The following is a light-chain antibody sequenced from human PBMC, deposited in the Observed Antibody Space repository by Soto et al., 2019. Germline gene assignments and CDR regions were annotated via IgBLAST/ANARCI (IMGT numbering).Light chain of an antibody. CDR3: PQYNNWFPGYT. V-gene: IGKV3-15*01. CDR2: GAS. Sequence: EIVMTQSPATLSVSPGERATLSCRASQSVSSNLAWYQQKPGQAPRLLIYGASTRATGSPARFSGSGSGTEFTLTISSLPSEDFAFYYCPQYNNWFPGYTFGQGTTLEIK. J-gene: IGKJ2*01. CDR1: QSVSSN.